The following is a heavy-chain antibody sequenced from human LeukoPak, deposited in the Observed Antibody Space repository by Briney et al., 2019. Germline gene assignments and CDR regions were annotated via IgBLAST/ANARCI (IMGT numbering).Heavy chain of an antibody. J-gene: IGHJ5*02. Sequence: PGGSLRLSCAASGFTFSSYAMSWVRQAPGKGLEWVSAISGSGGSTYYADSVKGRFTISRDNSKNTLYLQMNSLGTEDTAVYYCAKDYSVGVFAPSDWLDPWGQGTLVTVSS. CDR1: GFTFSSYA. D-gene: IGHD3-16*02. CDR2: ISGSGGST. CDR3: AKDYSVGVFAPSDWLDP. V-gene: IGHV3-23*01.